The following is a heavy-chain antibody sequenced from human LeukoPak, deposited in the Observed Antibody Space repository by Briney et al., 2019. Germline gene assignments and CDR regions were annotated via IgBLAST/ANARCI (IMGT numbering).Heavy chain of an antibody. J-gene: IGHJ3*02. CDR2: ISSSSSYI. V-gene: IGHV3-21*01. CDR3: ASNGDYGTYDAFDI. Sequence: GGSLRLSCAASGFTFSSYSRNWVRQAPGKGLEWVSSISSSSSYIYYADSVKGRFTISRDNAKNSLYLQMNSLRAEDTAVYYCASNGDYGTYDAFDIWGQGTVVTVSS. CDR1: GFTFSSYS. D-gene: IGHD4-17*01.